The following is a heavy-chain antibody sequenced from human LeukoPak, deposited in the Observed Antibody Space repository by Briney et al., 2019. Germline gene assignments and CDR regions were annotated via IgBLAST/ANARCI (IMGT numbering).Heavy chain of an antibody. CDR1: GYTFTNYA. CDR2: INAGNGNT. J-gene: IGHJ4*02. D-gene: IGHD5-24*01. CDR3: ARGGVKRWLQRDDYYFDY. Sequence: ASVTVSCKASGYTFTNYAMHWVRQAPGQRLEWMGWINAGNGNTKYSQKFQGRVTITADKSTSTAYMELSSLRSEDTAVYYCARGGVKRWLQRDDYYFDYWGQGTLVTVSS. V-gene: IGHV1-3*01.